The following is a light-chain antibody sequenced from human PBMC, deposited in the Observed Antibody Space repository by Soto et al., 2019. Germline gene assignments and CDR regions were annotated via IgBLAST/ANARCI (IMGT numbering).Light chain of an antibody. CDR3: SSYTSSSTR. Sequence: QSVLTQPASVSGSPGQSITISCTGTSSDVGGYNYVSWYQQHPGKAPKLMIYDVSNRPSGVSNRFSGSKSGNTASLTISGPQAEDEADYYCSSYTSSSTRFGTGTKVTVL. V-gene: IGLV2-14*01. CDR1: SSDVGGYNY. CDR2: DVS. J-gene: IGLJ1*01.